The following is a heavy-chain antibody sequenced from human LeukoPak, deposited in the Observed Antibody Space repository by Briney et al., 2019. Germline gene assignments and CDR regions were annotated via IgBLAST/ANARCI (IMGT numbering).Heavy chain of an antibody. CDR2: INPDSGDT. V-gene: IGHV1-2*02. CDR3: ARDAADTVRGGDY. J-gene: IGHJ4*02. Sequence: GASVKVSCKASEYTFSVCHIHWVRQAPGQGLEWMAWINPDSGDTNYAQKFQGRVTMTRDTSISTAYMEVSSLRSEDTAVYYCARDAADTVRGGDYWGQGSLVTVSS. D-gene: IGHD5-18*01. CDR1: EYTFSVCH.